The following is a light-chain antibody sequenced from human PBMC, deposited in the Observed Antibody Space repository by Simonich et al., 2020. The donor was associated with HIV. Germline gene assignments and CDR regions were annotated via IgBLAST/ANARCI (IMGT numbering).Light chain of an antibody. CDR3: MQGTHHNRWT. J-gene: IGKJ1*01. CDR2: KVS. CDR1: QSLVHSDGNTF. V-gene: IGKV2-30*02. Sequence: DVVMTQSPLSLPVTLGQPASISCRSSQSLVHSDGNTFLNWFQQRPGQSPRRLIYKVSNRDSGVPERFSGSGSGTDFTLKISRVEAEDVGVHYCMQGTHHNRWTFGQGTQVDIK.